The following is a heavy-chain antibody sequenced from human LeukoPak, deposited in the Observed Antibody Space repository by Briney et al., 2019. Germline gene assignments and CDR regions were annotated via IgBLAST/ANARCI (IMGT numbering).Heavy chain of an antibody. J-gene: IGHJ4*02. D-gene: IGHD3-22*01. V-gene: IGHV3-23*01. CDR3: AKARGTVVPPFDY. Sequence: QRGGSLRLSCAASRFTFSSYAMGWVRQAPGKGLEWVSGISGSGGSTYYADSVKGRFTISRDNSKNTLYLQMNSLRAEDTAVYYCAKARGTVVPPFDYWGQGTLVTVSS. CDR2: ISGSGGST. CDR1: RFTFSSYA.